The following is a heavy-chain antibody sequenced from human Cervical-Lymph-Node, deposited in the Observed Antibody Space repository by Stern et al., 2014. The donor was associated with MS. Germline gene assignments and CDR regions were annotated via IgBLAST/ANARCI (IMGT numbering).Heavy chain of an antibody. D-gene: IGHD5-12*01. CDR1: GFTFSSYG. J-gene: IGHJ4*02. V-gene: IGHV3-33*01. CDR3: ARDNGRVATIITY. CDR2: IWYDGRNK. Sequence: VQLVESGGGVVRPGRSLRLSCAASGFTFSSYGMQWVRQAPGKGLEWVAVIWYDGRNKYYADSVKARFTISRDNSKNTLYLQMNSLRAEDTAVYYCARDNGRVATIITYWGQGTLVTVSS.